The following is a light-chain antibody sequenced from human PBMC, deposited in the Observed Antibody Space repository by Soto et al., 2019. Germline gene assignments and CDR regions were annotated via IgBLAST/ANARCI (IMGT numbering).Light chain of an antibody. CDR3: QHYDRAPMWT. Sequence: EIVLTPSPGTLSLSPGERATLSCRASQSVSSSYLAWYQPKPGQAPRLLIYGASSRATGIPDRFIGSGSGTDFTHTIRRLDPEDFAVYSCQHYDRAPMWTFGQGTKVDIK. CDR2: GAS. J-gene: IGKJ1*01. V-gene: IGKV3-20*01. CDR1: QSVSSSY.